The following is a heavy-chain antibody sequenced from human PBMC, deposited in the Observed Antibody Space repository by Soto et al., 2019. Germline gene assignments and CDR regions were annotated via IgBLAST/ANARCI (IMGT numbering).Heavy chain of an antibody. V-gene: IGHV3-23*01. CDR2: ISGSGGST. D-gene: IGHD3-3*01. Sequence: ASAISGSGGSTYYADSVKGRFTISRDNSKNTLYLQMNSLRAEDTAVYYCAKDRAQYYDFWSGYPLHAFDIWGQGTMVTVSS. CDR3: AKDRAQYYDFWSGYPLHAFDI. J-gene: IGHJ3*02.